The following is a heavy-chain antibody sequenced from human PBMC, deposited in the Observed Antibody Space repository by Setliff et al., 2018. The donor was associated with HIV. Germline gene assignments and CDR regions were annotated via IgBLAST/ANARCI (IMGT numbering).Heavy chain of an antibody. J-gene: IGHJ5*02. CDR2: IYYTGST. CDR3: ARDRDIVSTMENWFDP. Sequence: SETLSLTCTVSGVSIRSYYWSWIRQPPGKGLEWIGYIYYTGSTNYNPSLKNRVTISLDTSKNQVSLKLSSVTAADAALYYCARDRDIVSTMENWFDPWGQGTLVTVSS. D-gene: IGHD5-12*01. V-gene: IGHV4-59*01. CDR1: GVSIRSYY.